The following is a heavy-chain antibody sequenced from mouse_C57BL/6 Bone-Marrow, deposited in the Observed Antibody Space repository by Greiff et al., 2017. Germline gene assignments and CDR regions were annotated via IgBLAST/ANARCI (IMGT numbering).Heavy chain of an antibody. D-gene: IGHD6-1*01. Sequence: EVQRVESGEGLVKPGGSLKLSCAASGFTFSSYAMSWVRQTPEKRLEWVAYISSGGDYIYYADTVKGRFTISRDNARNTLYLQMSSLKSEDTAMYYCTRDSGGLTWFAYWGQGTLVTVSA. CDR1: GFTFSSYA. CDR2: ISSGGDYI. J-gene: IGHJ3*01. CDR3: TRDSGGLTWFAY. V-gene: IGHV5-9-1*02.